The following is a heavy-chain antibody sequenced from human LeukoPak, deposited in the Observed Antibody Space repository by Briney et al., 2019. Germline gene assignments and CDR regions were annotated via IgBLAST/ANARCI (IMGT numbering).Heavy chain of an antibody. D-gene: IGHD5-18*01. CDR1: GYTFTGYY. CDR2: INPNSGGT. CDR3: ARDRAWIQLWLDAFDI. J-gene: IGHJ3*02. V-gene: IGHV1-2*02. Sequence: ASVKVSCKASGYTFTGYYMHWVRQAPGQGLEWMGWINPNSGGTNYAQKFQGRVTMTRDTSISTAYMELSRLRPDDTAVYYCARDRAWIQLWLDAFDIWGQGTMVTVSS.